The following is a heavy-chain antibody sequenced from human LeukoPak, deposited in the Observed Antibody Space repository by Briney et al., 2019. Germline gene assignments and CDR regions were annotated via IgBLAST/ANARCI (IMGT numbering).Heavy chain of an antibody. CDR1: GFTFSSYA. J-gene: IGHJ3*02. CDR2: ISYDGSNK. D-gene: IGHD3-22*01. V-gene: IGHV3-30-3*01. Sequence: GGPLRLSCAASGFTFSSYAMHWVRQAPGKGLEWVAVISYDGSNKYYADSVKGRFTISRDNSKNTLYLQMNSLRAEDTAVYYCARSRMIVVADAFDIWGQGTMVTVSS. CDR3: ARSRMIVVADAFDI.